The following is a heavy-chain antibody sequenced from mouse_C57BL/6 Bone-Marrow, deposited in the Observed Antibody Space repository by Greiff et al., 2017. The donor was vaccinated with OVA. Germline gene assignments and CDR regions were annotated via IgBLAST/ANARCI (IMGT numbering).Heavy chain of an antibody. J-gene: IGHJ4*01. CDR3: ARSSNYYGRGYAMDY. D-gene: IGHD1-1*01. CDR2: IYPRSGNT. V-gene: IGHV1-81*01. CDR1: GYTFTSYG. Sequence: QVQLKQSGAELARPGASVKLSCKASGYTFTSYGISWVKQRTGQGLEWIGEIYPRSGNTYYNEKFKGKATLTADKSSSTAYMELRSLTSEDSAVYFCARSSNYYGRGYAMDYWGQGTSVTVSS.